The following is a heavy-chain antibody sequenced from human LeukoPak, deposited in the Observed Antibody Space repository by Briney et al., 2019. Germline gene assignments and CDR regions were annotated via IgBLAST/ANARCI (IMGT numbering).Heavy chain of an antibody. V-gene: IGHV3-74*01. Sequence: GGSLRLSCAASGFTFSSYWMHWVRQAPGKGLVWVARINTDGSTTTYAGPVKGRFTISRDNAKSTLYLQMNSLRAEDTAVYYCARDPTSLYRFDPWGQGTLVTVSS. CDR2: INTDGSTT. D-gene: IGHD2/OR15-2a*01. CDR3: ARDPTSLYRFDP. J-gene: IGHJ5*02. CDR1: GFTFSSYW.